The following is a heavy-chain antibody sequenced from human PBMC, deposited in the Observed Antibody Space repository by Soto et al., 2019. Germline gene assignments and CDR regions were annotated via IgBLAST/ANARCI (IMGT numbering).Heavy chain of an antibody. CDR3: ARHIVVVPAAMHGWFDP. Sequence: SETLSLTCTVSGGSISSSSYYWGWIRQPPGKGLEWIGSIYYSGSTYYNPSLKSRVTISVDTSKNQFSLKLSSVTAADTAVYYCARHIVVVPAAMHGWFDPWGQGTLVTVSS. CDR2: IYYSGST. V-gene: IGHV4-39*01. J-gene: IGHJ5*02. D-gene: IGHD2-2*01. CDR1: GGSISSSSYY.